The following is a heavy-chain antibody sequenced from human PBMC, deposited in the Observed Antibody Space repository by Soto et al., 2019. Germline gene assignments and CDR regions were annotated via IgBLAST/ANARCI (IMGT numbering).Heavy chain of an antibody. CDR2: IIPIFGTA. V-gene: IGHV1-69*01. Sequence: QVQLVQSGAEVKKPGSSVKVSCKASGGTFSSYAISWVRQAPGQGLEWMGGIIPIFGTANYAQKFQGRVTITADESTSTAYMELSSLRSEDTAVYYCARGAYYYDRSGYYDHDAFDIWGQGTMVTVSS. J-gene: IGHJ3*02. D-gene: IGHD3-22*01. CDR1: GGTFSSYA. CDR3: ARGAYYYDRSGYYDHDAFDI.